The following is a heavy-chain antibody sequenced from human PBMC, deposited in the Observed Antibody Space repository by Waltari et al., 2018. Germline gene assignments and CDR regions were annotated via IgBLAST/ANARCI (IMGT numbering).Heavy chain of an antibody. CDR2: ISWNSGSI. CDR3: AKVYRGVTTGGFDY. CDR1: GFTFDDYA. V-gene: IGHV3-9*01. Sequence: EVQLVESGGGLVQPGRSLRLSCAASGFTFDDYAMHWVRQAPGKGLEWVSGISWNSGSIGYADSVKGRFTISRDNAKNSLYLQMNSLRAEDTALYYCAKVYRGVTTGGFDYWGQGTLVTVSS. D-gene: IGHD3-10*01. J-gene: IGHJ4*02.